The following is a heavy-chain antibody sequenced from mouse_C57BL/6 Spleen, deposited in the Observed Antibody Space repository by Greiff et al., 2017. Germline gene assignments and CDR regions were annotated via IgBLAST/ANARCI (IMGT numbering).Heavy chain of an antibody. CDR1: GYTFTSYW. CDR3: ARAGNWDVDYFAY. J-gene: IGHJ2*01. D-gene: IGHD4-1*01. CDR2: IHPNSGST. V-gene: IGHV1-64*01. Sequence: QVQLQQPGAELVKPGASVKLSCKASGYTFTSYWMHWVKQRPGQGLEWIGMIHPNSGSTNYNEKFKSKATLTVDKSSSTAYMQLSSLTSEDSAVXYCARAGNWDVDYFAYWGQGTTLSVSS.